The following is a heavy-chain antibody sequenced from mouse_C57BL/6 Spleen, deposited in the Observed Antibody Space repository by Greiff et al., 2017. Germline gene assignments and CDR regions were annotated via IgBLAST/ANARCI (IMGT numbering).Heavy chain of an antibody. Sequence: QVQLQQPGAELVKPGASVKLSCKASGYTFTSYWMHWVKQRPGRGLEWIGRIDPNSGGTKYNEKFKSKATLTVDKPSSTAYIQLRSLTSEDSAVYYCARDSNLGLFGYWGQGTTLTVSS. J-gene: IGHJ2*01. CDR3: ARDSNLGLFGY. CDR2: IDPNSGGT. CDR1: GYTFTSYW. V-gene: IGHV1-72*01. D-gene: IGHD2-5*01.